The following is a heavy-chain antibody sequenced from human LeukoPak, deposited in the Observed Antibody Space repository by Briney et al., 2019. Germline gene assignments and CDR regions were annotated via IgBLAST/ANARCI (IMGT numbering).Heavy chain of an antibody. CDR1: GFTFSSYS. V-gene: IGHV3-48*01. Sequence: GGSLRLSCAASGFTFSSYSMNWVRQAPGKGLEWVSYISSSSSTIYYADSVKGRFTISRDNAKNSLYLQMNSLRAEDTAVYYCARESGYYLGNSAFDIWVQGTMVTVSS. D-gene: IGHD3-22*01. CDR3: ARESGYYLGNSAFDI. CDR2: ISSSSSTI. J-gene: IGHJ3*02.